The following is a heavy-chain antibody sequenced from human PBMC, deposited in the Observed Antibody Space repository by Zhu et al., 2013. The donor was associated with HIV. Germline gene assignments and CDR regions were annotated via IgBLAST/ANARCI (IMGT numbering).Heavy chain of an antibody. Sequence: QVQLVQSGAEVQKPGASVKVSCKASGYTFSIYFLHWMRQAPGQGLEWMGWINPNTGGTNYAQRFQGRVTITSDPSTTTASMELTSLTSDDTAVYFCARGGLAGSSGSVVPTPWGQRNPGHRLI. D-gene: IGHD3-10*01. V-gene: IGHV1-2*02. J-gene: IGHJ4*01. CDR3: ARGGLAGSSGSVVPTP. CDR1: GYTFSIYF. CDR2: INPNTGGT.